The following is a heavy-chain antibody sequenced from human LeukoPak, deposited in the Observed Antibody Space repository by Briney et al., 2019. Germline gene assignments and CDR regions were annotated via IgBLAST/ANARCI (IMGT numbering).Heavy chain of an antibody. Sequence: ASVKVSCKASGYTFTGYYMHWVRQAPGQGLEWMGWINPNSGGTNYAQKLQGRVTMTTDTSTSTAYMELRSLRSDDTAVYYCARDKGGYSGYVSPDYWGQGTLVTISS. D-gene: IGHD5-12*01. CDR3: ARDKGGYSGYVSPDY. CDR2: INPNSGGT. CDR1: GYTFTGYY. V-gene: IGHV1-2*02. J-gene: IGHJ4*02.